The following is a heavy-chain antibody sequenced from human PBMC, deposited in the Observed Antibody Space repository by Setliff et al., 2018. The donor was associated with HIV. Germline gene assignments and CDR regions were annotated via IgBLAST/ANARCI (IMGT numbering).Heavy chain of an antibody. D-gene: IGHD3-22*01. CDR2: IVPILNTG. Sequence: ASVKVSCKASGGTFKSHEISWVRQAPGQGLEWMGGIVPILNTGNYAPKFQGRVTITADESTTTAYMELSSLGSEDTAVHYCARIPNHSSGFDYWGQGTPVTVSS. CDR3: ARIPNHSSGFDY. CDR1: GGTFKSHE. J-gene: IGHJ4*02. V-gene: IGHV1-69*13.